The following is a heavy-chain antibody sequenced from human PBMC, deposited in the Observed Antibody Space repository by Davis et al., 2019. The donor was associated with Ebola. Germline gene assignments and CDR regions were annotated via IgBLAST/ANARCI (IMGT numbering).Heavy chain of an antibody. CDR2: IRGSGDDT. D-gene: IGHD2-2*01. Sequence: GESLKISCAASGLTFSDYAMSWVRQAPGKGLEWVSAIRGSGDDTYYADSVKGRFTISRDNSKNTLYLQMNSLRAEDTAVYYCAKEYWRSTSCYFDYWGQGTLVTVSS. V-gene: IGHV3-23*01. CDR3: AKEYWRSTSCYFDY. J-gene: IGHJ4*02. CDR1: GLTFSDYA.